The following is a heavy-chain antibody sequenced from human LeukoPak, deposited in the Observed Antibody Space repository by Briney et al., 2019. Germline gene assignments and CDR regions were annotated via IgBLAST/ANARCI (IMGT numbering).Heavy chain of an antibody. V-gene: IGHV3-48*01. J-gene: IGHJ4*02. CDR3: ARGDGYDPVDY. CDR1: GFTFSSYS. D-gene: IGHD5-12*01. Sequence: GGSLRLSCAASGFTFSSYSRKWLRQAPGQGLEGVSYISSSSSTIYYADSVKGRFTISRDNAKNSLYLQMNSLRAEDTAVYYCARGDGYDPVDYWGQGTLVTVSS. CDR2: ISSSSSTI.